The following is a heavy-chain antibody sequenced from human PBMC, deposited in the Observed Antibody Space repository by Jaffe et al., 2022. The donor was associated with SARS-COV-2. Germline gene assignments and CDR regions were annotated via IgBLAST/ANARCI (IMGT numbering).Heavy chain of an antibody. J-gene: IGHJ6*02. CDR3: ARRLVGANNYGMDV. D-gene: IGHD1-26*01. V-gene: IGHV3-21*01. CDR2: ISSSSSYI. Sequence: EVQLVESGGGLVKPGGSLRLSCAASGFTFSSYSMNWVRQAPGKGLEWVSSISSSSSYIYYADSVKGRFTISRDNAKNSLYLQMNSLRAEDTAVYYCARRLVGANNYGMDVWGQGTTVTVSS. CDR1: GFTFSSYS.